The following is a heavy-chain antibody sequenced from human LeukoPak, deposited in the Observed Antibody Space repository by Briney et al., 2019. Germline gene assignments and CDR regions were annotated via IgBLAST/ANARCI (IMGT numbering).Heavy chain of an antibody. CDR1: GYTFTSYD. J-gene: IGHJ4*02. CDR2: MNPNSGNT. D-gene: IGHD2-21*01. Sequence: ASVKVPCKASGYTFTSYDINWVRQATGQGLEWMGWMNPNSGNTGYAQKFQGRVTMTRSTSISTAYMELSSLRFEDTAVYYCTRSVRNGHIDYWGQGTLVTVSS. CDR3: TRSVRNGHIDY. V-gene: IGHV1-8*01.